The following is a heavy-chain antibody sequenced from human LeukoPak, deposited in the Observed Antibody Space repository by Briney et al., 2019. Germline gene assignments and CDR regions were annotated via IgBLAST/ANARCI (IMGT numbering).Heavy chain of an antibody. V-gene: IGHV3-48*03. J-gene: IGHJ3*02. CDR1: GFIFSNYE. Sequence: GGSLRLSCAVSGFIFSNYEMIWVRLPPGKGLEWVSYISSSGTTIYYADSVKGRFTISRDNAKSSLYLQINSLKADDTAVYYCAAWPAFDIWGQGTMVTVSS. CDR3: AAWPAFDI. CDR2: ISSSGTTI.